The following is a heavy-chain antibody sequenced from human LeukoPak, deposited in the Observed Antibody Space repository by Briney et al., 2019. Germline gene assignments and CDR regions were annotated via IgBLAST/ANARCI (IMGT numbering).Heavy chain of an antibody. J-gene: IGHJ1*01. D-gene: IGHD1-1*01. CDR3: ARGSERHRDFQH. CDR2: IYSGGST. Sequence: GGSLRLSCAASGFTVSSNYMSWVRQAPGKGLEWVSVIYSGGSTYYADSVRGRFTISRDNSKNTLYLQMNSLRAEDTAVYYCARGSERHRDFQHWGQGTLVTVSS. V-gene: IGHV3-66*01. CDR1: GFTVSSNY.